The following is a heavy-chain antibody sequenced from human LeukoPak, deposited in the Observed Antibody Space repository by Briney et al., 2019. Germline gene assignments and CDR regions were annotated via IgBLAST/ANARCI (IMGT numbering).Heavy chain of an antibody. CDR3: ARDSLRLGTTGTTAYGMDV. J-gene: IGHJ6*02. CDR2: IYYSGST. V-gene: IGHV4-61*01. D-gene: IGHD1-1*01. CDR1: GGSVSSGRYY. Sequence: KPSETLSLTCTVSGGSVSSGRYYWNWIRQPPGEGLEWIGYIYYSGSTNYNPSLKSRVTISVDTSKDQFSLKLNSVAAADTAVYYCARDSLRLGTTGTTAYGMDVWGQGTTVTVSS.